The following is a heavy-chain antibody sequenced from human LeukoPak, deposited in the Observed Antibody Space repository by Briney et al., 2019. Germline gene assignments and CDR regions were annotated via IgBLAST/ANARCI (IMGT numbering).Heavy chain of an antibody. CDR2: INPSAGNT. CDR1: GYTFISYY. CDR3: ARGKYGDWYFDY. D-gene: IGHD4-17*01. J-gene: IGHJ4*01. Sequence: ASVKVSCKASGYTFISYYMYWVRQAPGRGLEWMGFINPSAGNTANAQKFQGRVTLTRDTSTRTVYMDLTSLRSDDTAVYYCARGKYGDWYFDYWGQGSLVTVSS. V-gene: IGHV1-46*01.